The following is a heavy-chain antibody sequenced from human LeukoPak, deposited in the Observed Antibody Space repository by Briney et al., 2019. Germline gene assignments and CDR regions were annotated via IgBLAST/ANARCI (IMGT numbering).Heavy chain of an antibody. CDR2: MYYSGST. CDR3: ARGIIVGATWGENYNCFDH. CDR1: GDSISSYY. Sequence: SETLSLTCTVSGDSISSYYWSWIRQPPGKGLEWIGYMYYSGSTNYNPSLKSRVTISVDTSKNQFSLKLSSVTAADTAVYYCARGIIVGATWGENYNCFDHWGQGTLVTVSS. D-gene: IGHD1-26*01. J-gene: IGHJ5*02. V-gene: IGHV4-59*01.